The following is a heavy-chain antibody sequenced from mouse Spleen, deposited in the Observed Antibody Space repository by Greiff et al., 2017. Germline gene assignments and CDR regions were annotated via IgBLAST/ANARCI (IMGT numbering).Heavy chain of an antibody. CDR3: ARTGTGARDY. J-gene: IGHJ4*01. D-gene: IGHD4-1*01. CDR1: GFTFTSYW. CDR2: INPSSGYT. V-gene: IGHV1-7*01. Sequence: QVQLKESGAELVKPGASVKLSCTASGFTFTSYWMHWVKQRPGQGLEWIGYINPSSGYTKYNQKFKDKATLTADKSSSTAYMQLSSLTYEDSAVYYCARTGTGARDYWGQGTSVTVSS.